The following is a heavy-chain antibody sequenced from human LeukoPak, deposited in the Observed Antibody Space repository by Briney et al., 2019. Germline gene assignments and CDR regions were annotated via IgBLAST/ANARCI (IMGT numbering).Heavy chain of an antibody. Sequence: GGSLRLSCAASGITFDDYAMHWVRQAPGKGLEWISLISGDGVVTKYADSVKGRFTISRDNRKNSLYLQMNSLRSEDTALYYCAKECSGGRCWGGYWGQGTLVTVSS. CDR1: GITFDDYA. D-gene: IGHD2-15*01. V-gene: IGHV3-43*02. CDR3: AKECSGGRCWGGY. CDR2: ISGDGVVT. J-gene: IGHJ4*02.